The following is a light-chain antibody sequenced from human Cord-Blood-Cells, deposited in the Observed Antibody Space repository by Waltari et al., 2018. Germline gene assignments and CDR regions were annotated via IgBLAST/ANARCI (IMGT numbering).Light chain of an antibody. CDR2: GAS. J-gene: IGKJ2*01. CDR3: QQYGSSPLYT. V-gene: IGKV3-20*01. CDR1: QSVSSSY. Sequence: EIVLTQSPGTLSLSLGERATLSCSVSQSVSSSYLAWYQQKPGQAPSRLIYGASSRATGIPDRFSGIESGTDFTLTISRLEPEDFAVYYCQQYGSSPLYTFGQGTKLEIK.